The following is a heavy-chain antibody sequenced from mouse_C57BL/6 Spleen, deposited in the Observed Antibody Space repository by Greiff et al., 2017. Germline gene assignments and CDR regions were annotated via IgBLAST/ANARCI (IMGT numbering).Heavy chain of an antibody. CDR1: GYSFTDYT. CDR3: AREAVVATEAMDY. CDR2: FNPNYGTT. V-gene: IGHV1-39*01. J-gene: IGHJ4*01. D-gene: IGHD1-1*01. Sequence: EVKLVESGPELVKPGASVKISCKASGYSFTDYTMNWVKQSHGKSLEWIGVFNPNYGTTSYNQKFKGKATLTVDQSSSTAYMQLNSLTSEDSAVYYCAREAVVATEAMDYWGQGTSVTVSS.